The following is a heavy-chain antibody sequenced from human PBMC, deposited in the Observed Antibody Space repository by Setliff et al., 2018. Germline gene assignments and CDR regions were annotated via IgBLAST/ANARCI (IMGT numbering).Heavy chain of an antibody. Sequence: SVKVSCKASGYTFTSYDINWVRQATGQGLEWMGGIIPILGIANYAQKFQGRVTITADKSTSTAYMELSSLRSEDTAVYYCARFRDDSSGLYGTHYVDYWGQGTLVTVSS. CDR3: ARFRDDSSGLYGTHYVDY. J-gene: IGHJ4*02. CDR1: GYTFTSYD. V-gene: IGHV1-69*10. CDR2: IIPILGIA. D-gene: IGHD6-19*01.